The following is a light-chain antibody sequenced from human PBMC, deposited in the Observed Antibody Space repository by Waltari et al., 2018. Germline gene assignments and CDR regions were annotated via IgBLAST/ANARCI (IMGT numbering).Light chain of an antibody. CDR3: QQYDTWPPLT. J-gene: IGKJ4*01. Sequence: EIVMTQSPATLSVSPGEGASLSCWASQSVSNNLAWYQQKPGQAPRLLVYGASTRATGIPARCSGSGSGTEFTLTISSLQSEDFALYYCQQYDTWPPLTFGGGTKVEIK. CDR1: QSVSNN. V-gene: IGKV3-15*01. CDR2: GAS.